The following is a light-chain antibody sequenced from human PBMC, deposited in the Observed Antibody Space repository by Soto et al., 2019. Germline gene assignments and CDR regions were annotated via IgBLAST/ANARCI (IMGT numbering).Light chain of an antibody. CDR2: DVS. V-gene: IGLV2-11*01. J-gene: IGLJ1*01. CDR1: SSDVGGYNY. Sequence: QSALTQPRSVSGSPGQSVTISCTGTSSDVGGYNYVSWYQQHPGKAPKLMIYDVSKRPSGVPDRFSGSKSGNTASLAISGLRSEDEADYYCVSWDDSLSGLVFGTGTKVTVL. CDR3: VSWDDSLSGLV.